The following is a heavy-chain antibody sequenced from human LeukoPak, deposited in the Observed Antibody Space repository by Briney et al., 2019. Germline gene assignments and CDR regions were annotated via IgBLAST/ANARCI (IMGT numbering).Heavy chain of an antibody. CDR2: IYSGGST. Sequence: GGSLRLSCAASGFTVSSNYMSWVRQAPGKGLEWVSVIYSGGSTYYADSVKGRFTISRDNSKNTLYLQMNSLRAEDTAVYYCARALNYDFWSGYLSYYYYYYYMDVWGKGTTVTVSS. J-gene: IGHJ6*03. D-gene: IGHD3-3*01. CDR3: ARALNYDFWSGYLSYYYYYYYMDV. V-gene: IGHV3-66*01. CDR1: GFTVSSNY.